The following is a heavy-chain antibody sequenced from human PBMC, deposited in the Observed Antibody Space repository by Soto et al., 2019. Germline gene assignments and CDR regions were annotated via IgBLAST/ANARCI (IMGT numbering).Heavy chain of an antibody. V-gene: IGHV3-30-3*01. CDR2: ISYDGSNK. CDR1: GFTFSSYA. J-gene: IGHJ3*02. Sequence: QVQLVESGGGVVQPGRSLRLSCAASGFTFSSYAMHWVRQAPGKGLEWVAVISYDGSNKYYADSVKGRFTISRDNSKNTLYLQMNSLRAEDTAVYYCARISYDYGDGDIWGEGTMVTVSS. CDR3: ARISYDYGDGDI. D-gene: IGHD4-17*01.